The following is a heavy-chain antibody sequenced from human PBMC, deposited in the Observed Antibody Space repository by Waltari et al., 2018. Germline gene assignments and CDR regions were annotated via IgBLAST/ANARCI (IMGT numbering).Heavy chain of an antibody. D-gene: IGHD1-26*01. CDR1: GFTFNTFW. V-gene: IGHV3-7*04. Sequence: EVQLVESGGGLVQPGGSLRLSCVASGFTFNTFWMSWVRQAPGKGLGWVTDIKQGGSDTYYADSVKGRFTVSRDNAKNSLYLQMNSLRVEDTAVYYCARDWEGDRPNFDYWGQGTLVTVSS. J-gene: IGHJ4*02. CDR3: ARDWEGDRPNFDY. CDR2: IKQGGSDT.